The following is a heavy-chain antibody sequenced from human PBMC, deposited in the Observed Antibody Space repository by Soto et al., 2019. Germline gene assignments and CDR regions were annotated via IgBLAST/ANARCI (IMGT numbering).Heavy chain of an antibody. CDR2: LYYSGNT. D-gene: IGHD2-15*01. Sequence: PSETLSLTCTVSGGSISRSSYSWACIRQPPGKGLEWIGTLYYSGNTYYNPSLKSRVTISVDTSKNQFSLKLSSVTAADTAVYYCATRQGGSYNWFDPWGQGTLVTVS. CDR1: GGSISRSSYS. CDR3: ATRQGGSYNWFDP. V-gene: IGHV4-39*01. J-gene: IGHJ5*02.